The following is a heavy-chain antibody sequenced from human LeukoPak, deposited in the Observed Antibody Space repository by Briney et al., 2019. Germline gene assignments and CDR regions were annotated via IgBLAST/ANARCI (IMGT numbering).Heavy chain of an antibody. D-gene: IGHD3-10*01. CDR1: GFTFGEYA. V-gene: IGHV3-49*04. Sequence: GGSLRLSCTASGFTFGEYAMSWVRQAPGKGLEWVGFIRSKAYGGTTKNAASVKGRFTISRDDSKSIAYLQMNSLKTEDTAVYYCTRAVLLWFGAYAYFDYWGQGTLVTVSS. CDR3: TRAVLLWFGAYAYFDY. CDR2: IRSKAYGGTT. J-gene: IGHJ4*02.